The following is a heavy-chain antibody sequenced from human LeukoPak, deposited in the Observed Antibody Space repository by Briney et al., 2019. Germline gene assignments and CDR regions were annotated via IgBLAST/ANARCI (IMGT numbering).Heavy chain of an antibody. Sequence: ASVKVSCKASGYTFTSYDINWVRQATGQGLEWMGWMNPNSGNTGYAQKFQGRVTMTRNTSISTAYMELSSLRSEDTAVYYCARGTPPRIAVAGTGAFDIWGQGTMVTVSS. V-gene: IGHV1-8*01. D-gene: IGHD6-19*01. CDR1: GYTFTSYD. CDR2: MNPNSGNT. J-gene: IGHJ3*02. CDR3: ARGTPPRIAVAGTGAFDI.